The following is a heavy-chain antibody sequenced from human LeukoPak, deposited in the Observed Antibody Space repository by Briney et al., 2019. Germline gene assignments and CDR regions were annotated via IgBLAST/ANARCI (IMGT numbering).Heavy chain of an antibody. CDR1: GFTVSSTH. D-gene: IGHD3-22*01. V-gene: IGHV3-53*01. CDR2: TYTGGNS. Sequence: PGGSLRLSCEASGFTVSSTHMVWVRQAPGKGLEWVSVTYTGGNSYYAGSVQGRFIIPRDISKNTLYLQMNNLRAEDSALYYCARGGRGSAAVVAPRSFDIWGQGTVVTVSS. J-gene: IGHJ3*02. CDR3: ARGGRGSAAVVAPRSFDI.